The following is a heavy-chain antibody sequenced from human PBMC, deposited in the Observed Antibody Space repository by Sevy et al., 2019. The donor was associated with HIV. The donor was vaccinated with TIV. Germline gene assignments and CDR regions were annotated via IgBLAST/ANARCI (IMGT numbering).Heavy chain of an antibody. J-gene: IGHJ6*02. CDR2: ITGSGGST. CDR3: EKVGYCSSTSCHSIYYGMDV. D-gene: IGHD2-2*02. V-gene: IGHV3-23*01. CDR1: GFTFSRNA. Sequence: GGSLRLSCAASGFTFSRNAMSWVRQAPGKGLEWASGITGSGGSTYYADSVKGRFTISRDNSKNTLYLLMNSLRVEDTAVYYCEKVGYCSSTSCHSIYYGMDVWGQGTTVTVSS.